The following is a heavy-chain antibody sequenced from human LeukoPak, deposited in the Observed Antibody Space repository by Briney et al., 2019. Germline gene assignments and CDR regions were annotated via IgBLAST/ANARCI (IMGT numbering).Heavy chain of an antibody. J-gene: IGHJ3*02. D-gene: IGHD1-26*01. V-gene: IGHV3-21*04. Sequence: GGSLRLSCAASGFTFSSYAMNWVRQAPGKGLEWVSSISSSSSYIYYADSVKGRFTISRDNAKNSLYLQMNSLRAEDTAVYYCARFSGSSGGAFDIWGQGTMVTVSS. CDR2: ISSSSSYI. CDR1: GFTFSSYA. CDR3: ARFSGSSGGAFDI.